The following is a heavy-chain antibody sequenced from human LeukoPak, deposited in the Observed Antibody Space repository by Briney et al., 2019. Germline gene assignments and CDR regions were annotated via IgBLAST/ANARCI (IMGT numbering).Heavy chain of an antibody. V-gene: IGHV3-74*01. Sequence: GGSLRLSCAASGFTSSSHWMHWVRQAPGKGLVWVSLIKSDGSTTTYADSVQGRFTISRDNAKNTLYLQMNSLRPEDTAVYYCTKGGGYSSGWSYFDYWGQGTLVTVSS. D-gene: IGHD6-19*01. CDR3: TKGGGYSSGWSYFDY. J-gene: IGHJ4*02. CDR1: GFTSSSHW. CDR2: IKSDGSTT.